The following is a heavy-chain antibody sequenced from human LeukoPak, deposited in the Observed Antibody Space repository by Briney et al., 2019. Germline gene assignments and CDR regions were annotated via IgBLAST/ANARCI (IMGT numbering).Heavy chain of an antibody. Sequence: GASVKVSCKASGGTFSSYAISWVRQAPGRGLEWMGRIIPIFGTANYAQKFQGRVTITTDESTSTAYMELSSLRSEDTAVYYCAREGRRITMARGVNYFDYWGQGTLVTVSS. D-gene: IGHD3-10*01. CDR2: IIPIFGTA. CDR3: AREGRRITMARGVNYFDY. V-gene: IGHV1-69*05. J-gene: IGHJ4*02. CDR1: GGTFSSYA.